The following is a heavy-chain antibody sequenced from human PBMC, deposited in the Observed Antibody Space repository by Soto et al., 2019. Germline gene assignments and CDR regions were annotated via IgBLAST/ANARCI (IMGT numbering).Heavy chain of an antibody. CDR2: ISYDGSNK. V-gene: IGHV3-30-3*01. CDR3: ARSLQLWRNDAFDI. Sequence: GGSLRLSCAASGFTFSSYAMHWVRQAPGKGLEWVAVISYDGSNKYYADSVKGRFTISRDNSKNTLYLQMNSLRAEDTAVYYCARSLQLWRNDAFDIWGQGTMVTGSS. CDR1: GFTFSSYA. J-gene: IGHJ3*02. D-gene: IGHD5-18*01.